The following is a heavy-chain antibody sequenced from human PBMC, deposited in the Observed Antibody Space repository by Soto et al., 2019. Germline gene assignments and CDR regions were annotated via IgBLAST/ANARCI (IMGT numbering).Heavy chain of an antibody. V-gene: IGHV1-18*01. J-gene: IGHJ4*02. CDR1: GYTFSSYG. D-gene: IGHD6-13*01. Sequence: ASVKVSCKTSGYTFSSYGSNWVRQAPEEGLDWVGWISGYNGDTDYAQKFHGRVTLTTDTSTRTAYMELRSLSSDDTAVYYCARLAEAGTGMRYWRQGTQVTVSS. CDR3: ARLAEAGTGMRY. CDR2: ISGYNGDT.